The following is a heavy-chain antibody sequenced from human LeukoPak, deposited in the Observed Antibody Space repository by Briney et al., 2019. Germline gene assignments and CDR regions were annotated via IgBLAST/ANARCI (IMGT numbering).Heavy chain of an antibody. Sequence: PGGSLRLSCAASGFTFSSYEMNWVRQAPGKGLEWVSYISSSGSTIYYADSVKGRFTISRDNAKNSLYLQMNSLRAEDTAVYYCAREIRFGEFQAFDIWGQGTMVTVSS. CDR3: AREIRFGEFQAFDI. V-gene: IGHV3-48*03. D-gene: IGHD3-10*01. CDR1: GFTFSSYE. CDR2: ISSSGSTI. J-gene: IGHJ3*02.